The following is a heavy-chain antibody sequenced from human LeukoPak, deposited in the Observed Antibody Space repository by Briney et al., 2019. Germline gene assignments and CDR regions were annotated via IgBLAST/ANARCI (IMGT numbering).Heavy chain of an antibody. CDR2: IYYSGST. D-gene: IGHD3-3*01. J-gene: IGHJ4*02. V-gene: IGHV4-39*02. Sequence: SETLSLTCTVSGGSISSSSYSWGWIRQPPGKGLEWIGSIYYSGSTYYNPSLKSRVTISVDTSKNQFSLKLSSVTAADTAVYYCAREQITIFGVVTQPFDYWDQGTLVTVSS. CDR1: GGSISSSSYS. CDR3: AREQITIFGVVTQPFDY.